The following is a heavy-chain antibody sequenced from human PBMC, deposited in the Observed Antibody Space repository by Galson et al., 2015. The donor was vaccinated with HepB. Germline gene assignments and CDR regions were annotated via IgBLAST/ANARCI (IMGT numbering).Heavy chain of an antibody. V-gene: IGHV1-3*01. CDR2: INAGNGNT. D-gene: IGHD4-11*01. Sequence: SVKVSCKASGYTFTSYAMHWVRQAPGQRLEWMGWINAGNGNTKYSQKFQGRVTITRDTSASTAYMELSSLRSEDTAVYYCARGDYSNYGYYYYGMDVWGQGTTVTVSS. J-gene: IGHJ6*02. CDR1: GYTFTSYA. CDR3: ARGDYSNYGYYYYGMDV.